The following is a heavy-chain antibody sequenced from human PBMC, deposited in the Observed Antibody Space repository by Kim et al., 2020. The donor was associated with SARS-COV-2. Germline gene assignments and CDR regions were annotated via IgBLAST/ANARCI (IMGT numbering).Heavy chain of an antibody. CDR1: GFTVSSNY. V-gene: IGHV3-53*01. J-gene: IGHJ6*02. Sequence: GGSLRLSCAASGFTVSSNYMSWVRQAPGKGLEWVSVIYSGGSTYYADSVKGRFTISRDNSKNTLYLQMNSLRAEDTAVYYCARESITMVRGALYYYYYGMDVWGQGTTVTVSS. CDR2: IYSGGST. D-gene: IGHD3-10*01. CDR3: ARESITMVRGALYYYYYGMDV.